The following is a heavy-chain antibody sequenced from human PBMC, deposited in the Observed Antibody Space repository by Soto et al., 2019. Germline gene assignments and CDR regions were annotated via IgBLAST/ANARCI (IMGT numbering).Heavy chain of an antibody. CDR3: ARDKRSGTVTTGYWFDP. V-gene: IGHV4-4*07. D-gene: IGHD4-4*01. CDR1: GGSISSYY. Sequence: QVQLQESGPGLVKPSETLSLTCTVSGGSISSYYWSWIRQPAGKGLEWIGRIYTSGSTNYNPSLKSRVTMTVDTSNNQFSLKLSSVTAVDTAVYYCARDKRSGTVTTGYWFDPWGQGTLVTVSS. J-gene: IGHJ5*02. CDR2: IYTSGST.